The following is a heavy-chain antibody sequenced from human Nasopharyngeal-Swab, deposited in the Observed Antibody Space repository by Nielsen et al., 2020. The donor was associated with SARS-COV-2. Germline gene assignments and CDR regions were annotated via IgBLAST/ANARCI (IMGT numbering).Heavy chain of an antibody. D-gene: IGHD6-19*01. CDR3: ARSSGGYWYFDL. J-gene: IGHJ2*01. CDR1: GFTFSSYA. Sequence: RGSLRLSCAASGFTFSSYAMHWVRQAPGKGLEWVAVISYDGSNKYYADSVKGRFTISRDNSKNTLYLQMNSLRAEDTAVYYCARSSGGYWYFDLWGRGTLVTVSS. CDR2: ISYDGSNK. V-gene: IGHV3-30*04.